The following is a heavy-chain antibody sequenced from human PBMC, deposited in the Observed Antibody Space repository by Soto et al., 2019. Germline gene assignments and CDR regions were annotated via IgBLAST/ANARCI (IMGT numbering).Heavy chain of an antibody. D-gene: IGHD3-16*01. CDR3: GLGEPADY. CDR2: IIPILGIA. J-gene: IGHJ4*02. CDR1: GGTFSSYT. V-gene: IGHV1-69*02. Sequence: QVQLVQSGAEVKKPGSSVKVSCKASGGTFSSYTISWVRQAPGQGLEWMGRIIPILGIANYAQKFQGRVTITADKSTSTADMELSSLRSEDTAVYYGGLGEPADYWGQGTLVTVSS.